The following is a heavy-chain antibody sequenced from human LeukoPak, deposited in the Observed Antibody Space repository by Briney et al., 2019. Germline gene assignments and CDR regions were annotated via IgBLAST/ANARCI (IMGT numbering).Heavy chain of an antibody. D-gene: IGHD6-13*01. CDR2: IYISGST. Sequence: SETLSRTCTVSGGSICSYYWSWIRQPAGQGLEWIGRIYISGSTNYNPSLKSRVTTSVDTSKNQFSLKLSSVTAADTAVYYCARDKKYSSSWYFGYYGMDVWGQGTTVTVSS. V-gene: IGHV4-4*07. J-gene: IGHJ6*02. CDR3: ARDKKYSSSWYFGYYGMDV. CDR1: GGSICSYY.